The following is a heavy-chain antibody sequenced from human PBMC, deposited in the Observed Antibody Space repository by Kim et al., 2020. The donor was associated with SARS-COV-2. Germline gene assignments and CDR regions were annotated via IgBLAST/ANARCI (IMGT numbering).Heavy chain of an antibody. V-gene: IGHV3-53*01. Sequence: GGSLRLSCVGSGFTVSNNYMAWVRQAPGKGLEWVSVIYSGGSTYYADSVMGRFTISRDNSKNKVDLQMNNLRAADTAVYFCARDVWGTDGMDVWGQGTTVTVSS. CDR2: IYSGGST. CDR3: ARDVWGTDGMDV. CDR1: GFTVSNNY. D-gene: IGHD1-1*01. J-gene: IGHJ6*02.